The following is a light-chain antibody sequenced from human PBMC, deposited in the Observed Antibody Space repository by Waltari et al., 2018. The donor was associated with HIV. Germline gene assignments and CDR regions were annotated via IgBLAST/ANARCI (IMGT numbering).Light chain of an antibody. V-gene: IGLV2-14*01. Sequence: QSALTQPASVSGSPGQSITISCTGTSSHVGGYNYVSLYQQHPGKAPTLMIYDVSNRPSGVSNRFSGSKSGNTASLTISGLQAEDEADYYCSSYTSSSTLAWVFGGGTKLTVL. CDR3: SSYTSSSTLAWV. J-gene: IGLJ3*02. CDR1: SSHVGGYNY. CDR2: DVS.